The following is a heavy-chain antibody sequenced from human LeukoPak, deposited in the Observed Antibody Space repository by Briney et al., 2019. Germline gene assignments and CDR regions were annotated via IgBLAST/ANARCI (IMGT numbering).Heavy chain of an antibody. J-gene: IGHJ4*02. Sequence: GGSLRLSCAASGFTFSSFEMNWVRQAPGKGLEWVSYIDSSGRTMYYGDSVRGRFTISRDNTKNSLFLQINSLRAEDTAVYYCARDRDSSGYGFDYWGQGTLVTVSS. V-gene: IGHV3-48*03. CDR2: IDSSGRTM. CDR3: ARDRDSSGYGFDY. CDR1: GFTFSSFE. D-gene: IGHD3-22*01.